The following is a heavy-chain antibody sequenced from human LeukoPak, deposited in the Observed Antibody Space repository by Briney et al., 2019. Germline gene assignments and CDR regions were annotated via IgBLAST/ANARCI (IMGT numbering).Heavy chain of an antibody. CDR2: INHSGST. CDR3: VTKEPSTSGWSY. J-gene: IGHJ4*02. CDR1: GGSLSGYY. Sequence: SETLSLTCAVYGGSLSGYYWSWIRQPPGKGLEWIGEINHSGSTNYNPSLKSRVTISVDTSKNQFSLKLSSVTAADTAVYYCVTKEPSTSGWSYWGQGTLVTVSS. V-gene: IGHV4-34*01. D-gene: IGHD6-19*01.